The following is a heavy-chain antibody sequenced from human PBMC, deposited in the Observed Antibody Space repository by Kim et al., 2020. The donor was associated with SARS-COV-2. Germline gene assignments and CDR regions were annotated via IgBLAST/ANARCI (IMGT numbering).Heavy chain of an antibody. J-gene: IGHJ4*02. D-gene: IGHD6-19*01. CDR2: ISYDGSNK. CDR1: GFTFSSYG. V-gene: IGHV3-33*05. Sequence: GGSLRLSCAASGFTFSSYGMHWVRQAPVKGLEWVAVISYDGSNKYYADSVKGRFTISRDNSKNTLYLQMNSLRAEDTAVYYCAREPLHSIAVAGTVTDYWGQGTLVTVSS. CDR3: AREPLHSIAVAGTVTDY.